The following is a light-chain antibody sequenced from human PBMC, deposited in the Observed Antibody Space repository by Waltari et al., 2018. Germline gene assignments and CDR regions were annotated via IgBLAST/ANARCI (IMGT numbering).Light chain of an antibody. Sequence: EIVMAQSPGTLSVSPVERATLSCRASQSVSSSLAWYQQKPGQAPRLLIYGASTRATGIPGRFSGSGSGTEFTLTISGLQSEDFAVYHCQQYSDWPLTFGQGTKVEI. CDR3: QQYSDWPLT. CDR1: QSVSSS. CDR2: GAS. J-gene: IGKJ1*01. V-gene: IGKV3-15*01.